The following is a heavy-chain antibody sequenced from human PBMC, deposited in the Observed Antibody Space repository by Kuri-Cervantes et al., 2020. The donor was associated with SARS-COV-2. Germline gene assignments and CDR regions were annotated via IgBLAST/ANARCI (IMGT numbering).Heavy chain of an antibody. Sequence: GESLKISCAASGFTFSSYSMNWVRQAPGKGLEWVSYISSSSSYIYYADSVKGRFTISRDNAKNSLYLQMNSLRAEDTAVYYCARDPSAVTPVYWGQGTLVTVSS. J-gene: IGHJ4*02. CDR2: ISSSSSYI. V-gene: IGHV3-21*05. D-gene: IGHD4-17*01. CDR1: GFTFSSYS. CDR3: ARDPSAVTPVY.